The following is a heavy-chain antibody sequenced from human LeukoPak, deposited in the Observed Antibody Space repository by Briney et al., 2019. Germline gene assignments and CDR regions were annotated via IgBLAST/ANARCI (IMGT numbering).Heavy chain of an antibody. V-gene: IGHV3-48*03. CDR3: ARDRAMDV. J-gene: IGHJ6*02. CDR1: GFTFSSYE. CDR2: ISSGGTSI. Sequence: GGSLRLSCAASGFTFSSYEMNWVRQAPGKGLEWVSYISSGGTSIYYADSVKGRFTISRDNAKNSLYLQMNSLRAEDTAVYYCARDRAMDVWGQGTTVTVSS.